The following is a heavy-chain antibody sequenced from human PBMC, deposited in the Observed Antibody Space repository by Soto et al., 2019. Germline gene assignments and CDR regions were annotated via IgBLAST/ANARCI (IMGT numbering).Heavy chain of an antibody. CDR3: ARVRDWFDP. Sequence: LSHTYPCHEGYYIDYYWNWIRQPPGKGLEWIGEIDHSGYTNYNPSLKSRVTISVDTSKNQFSLRLTAVTAADTAVYYCARVRDWFDPWGQGALVTV. CDR2: IDHSGYT. D-gene: IGHD3-3*01. J-gene: IGHJ5*02. CDR1: EGYYIDYY. V-gene: IGHV4-34*01.